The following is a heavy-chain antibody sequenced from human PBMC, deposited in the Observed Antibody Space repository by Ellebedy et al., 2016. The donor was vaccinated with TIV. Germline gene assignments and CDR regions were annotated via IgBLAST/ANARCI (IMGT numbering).Heavy chain of an antibody. V-gene: IGHV4-59*01. D-gene: IGHD3-10*01. CDR2: IYYSGST. CDR1: GGSISSYY. J-gene: IGHJ6*02. Sequence: SETLSLXCTVSGGSISSYYWSWIRQPPGKGLEWIGYIYYSGSTNYNPSLKSRVTISVDTSKNQFSLKLSSVTAADTAVYYCARAGPTMVRGVIIDSMDVWGQGTTVTVSS. CDR3: ARAGPTMVRGVIIDSMDV.